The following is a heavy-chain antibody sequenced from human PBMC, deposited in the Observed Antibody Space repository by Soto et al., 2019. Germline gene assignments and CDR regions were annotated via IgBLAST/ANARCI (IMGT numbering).Heavy chain of an antibody. CDR1: GYXFSSYG. CDR3: ARRAAAAYGMDV. J-gene: IGHJ6*02. Sequence: PXAXLKISCKCSGYXFSSYGVVWVRHMQGKGLEWIGIIYPGDSDTRYSPSFQGQVTISADKYISTAYLQLSSLKDSDNVMYYCARRAAAAYGMDVWGQGTTVTVSS. V-gene: IGHV5-51*01. D-gene: IGHD6-13*01. CDR2: IYPGDSDT.